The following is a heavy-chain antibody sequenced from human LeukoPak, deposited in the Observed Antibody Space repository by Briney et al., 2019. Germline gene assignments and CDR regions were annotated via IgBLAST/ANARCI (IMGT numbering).Heavy chain of an antibody. CDR1: GFTFSGSA. Sequence: PGGSLRLSCAASGFTFSGSAMHWVRQAPGKGLEWVAVMSYDGSKEYYADPVKGRFTISRDNSKNTLYLQMNSLRVEDTAVYYCLVWKHVFDRWGQGTLVTVSS. CDR3: LVWKHVFDR. V-gene: IGHV3-30*04. D-gene: IGHD5/OR15-5a*01. J-gene: IGHJ5*02. CDR2: MSYDGSKE.